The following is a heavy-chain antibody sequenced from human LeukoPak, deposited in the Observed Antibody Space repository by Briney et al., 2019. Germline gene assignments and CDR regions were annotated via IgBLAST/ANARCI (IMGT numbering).Heavy chain of an antibody. V-gene: IGHV3-11*04. CDR3: ASERDGYNYFDP. D-gene: IGHD5-24*01. J-gene: IGHJ5*02. Sequence: GGSLRLSCAASGFTFSDYYMSWIRQAPGKGLKWVSYIGSSGSTIYYADSVKGRFTISRDNAKSTLYLQMNSLRAEDTAVYYCASERDGYNYFDPWGQGTLVTVSS. CDR2: IGSSGSTI. CDR1: GFTFSDYY.